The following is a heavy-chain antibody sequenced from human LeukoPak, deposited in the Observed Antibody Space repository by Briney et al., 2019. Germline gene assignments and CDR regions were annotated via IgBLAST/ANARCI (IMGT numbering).Heavy chain of an antibody. J-gene: IGHJ4*02. CDR3: ARALISRYYYDSSGYYGY. V-gene: IGHV3-74*01. CDR1: GFTFSSYW. CDR2: INSDGSST. D-gene: IGHD3-22*01. Sequence: GGSLRLSCAASGFTFSSYWMHWVRQAPGKGLVWVSRINSDGSSTSYADSVKGRFTISRDNAKNTLYLQMNSLGAEDTAVYYCARALISRYYYDSSGYYGYWGQGTLVTVSS.